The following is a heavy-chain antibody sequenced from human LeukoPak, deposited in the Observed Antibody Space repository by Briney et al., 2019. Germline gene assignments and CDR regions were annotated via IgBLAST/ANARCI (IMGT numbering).Heavy chain of an antibody. Sequence: GGSLRLSCAASGFTFSSYDMHWVRQATGKGLEWVSAIGTAGDTYYPGSVKGRFTISRENAKNYLYLQMNSLRAGDTAVYYCARQIAAVGCYYYYGMDVWGQGTTVTVSS. CDR2: IGTAGDT. J-gene: IGHJ6*02. CDR1: GFTFSSYD. V-gene: IGHV3-13*01. CDR3: ARQIAAVGCYYYYGMDV. D-gene: IGHD6-13*01.